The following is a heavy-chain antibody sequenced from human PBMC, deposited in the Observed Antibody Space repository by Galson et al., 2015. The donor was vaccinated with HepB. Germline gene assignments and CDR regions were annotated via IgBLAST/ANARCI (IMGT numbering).Heavy chain of an antibody. CDR1: GFTFSSYG. Sequence: SLRLSCAASGFTFSSYGMHWVRQAPGKGLEWVAVIWYDGSNKYYADSVKGRFTISRDNSKNTLYLQMNSLRAEDTAVYYCARDPGITGTWDYFDYWGQGTLVTVSS. J-gene: IGHJ4*02. CDR2: IWYDGSNK. CDR3: ARDPGITGTWDYFDY. V-gene: IGHV3-33*01. D-gene: IGHD1-7*01.